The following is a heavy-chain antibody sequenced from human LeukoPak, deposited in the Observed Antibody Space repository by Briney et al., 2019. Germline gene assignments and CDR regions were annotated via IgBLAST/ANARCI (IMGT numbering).Heavy chain of an antibody. Sequence: AAVKVSCEASGGTFSSYAISWVRQAPGQGLEWMGGIIRIFGTANYAQTFQGRVTITTDESTSTAYMELSSLRPEDTAVYSCARVSNSAATSPLYFDYWRQGTLVTVSS. D-gene: IGHD2-15*01. V-gene: IGHV1-69*05. J-gene: IGHJ4*02. CDR1: GGTFSSYA. CDR3: ARVSNSAATSPLYFDY. CDR2: IIRIFGTA.